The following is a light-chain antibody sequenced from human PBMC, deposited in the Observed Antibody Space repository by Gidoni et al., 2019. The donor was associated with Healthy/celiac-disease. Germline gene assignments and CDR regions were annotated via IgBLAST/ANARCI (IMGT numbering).Light chain of an antibody. J-gene: IGKJ1*01. CDR3: QQSYSTPWT. Sequence: DIQMTQSPSSLSASVGDRVTITCRASQSISSYLNWYQQRPGKAPKVLIYAAFSLQRGVPSSFSGSGSGTHFTLTISSLQPEDFATYYCQQSYSTPWTFXXXTKVEIK. CDR1: QSISSY. V-gene: IGKV1-39*01. CDR2: AAF.